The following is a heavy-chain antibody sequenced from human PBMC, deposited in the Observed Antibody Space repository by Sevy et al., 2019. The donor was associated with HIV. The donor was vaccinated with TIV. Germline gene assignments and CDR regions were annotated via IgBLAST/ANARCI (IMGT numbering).Heavy chain of an antibody. Sequence: GGSLRLSCAASGFTFSDYYMSWIRQAPGKGLEWVSYISSSSSYTNYADSVKGRFIISRDNAKNSLYLQMNSLRAEDTAVYYCARAAVGSSWYLNWFDPWGQGTLVTVSS. CDR2: ISSSSSYT. V-gene: IGHV3-11*06. J-gene: IGHJ5*02. D-gene: IGHD6-13*01. CDR3: ARAAVGSSWYLNWFDP. CDR1: GFTFSDYY.